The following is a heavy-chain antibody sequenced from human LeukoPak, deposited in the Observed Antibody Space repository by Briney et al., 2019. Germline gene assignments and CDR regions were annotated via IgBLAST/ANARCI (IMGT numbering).Heavy chain of an antibody. V-gene: IGHV1-8*02. D-gene: IGHD2-21*02. CDR3: ARGGCGGDCYYNWFDP. J-gene: IGHJ5*02. CDR2: MNPNSGNT. Sequence: ASVKVSCKASGYTFTDYYMHWVRQATGQGLEWVGWMNPNSGNTGYAQKFQGRVTMTRNTSISTAYMELSNLRSEDTAVYYCARGGCGGDCYYNWFDPWGQGTLVTVSS. CDR1: GYTFTDYY.